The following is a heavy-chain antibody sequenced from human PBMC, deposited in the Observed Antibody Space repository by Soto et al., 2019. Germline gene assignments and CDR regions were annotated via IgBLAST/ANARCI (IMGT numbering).Heavy chain of an antibody. V-gene: IGHV1-69*08. CDR2: IIPIVDRA. CDR3: ARDLAITVPAPMGY. Sequence: QVQLVQSGAEVKKPGSSVRVSCKASGGTFSTYTISWVRQAPGQGLEWMGRIIPIVDRANYAQKFQGRVTITADKSTSTAYMELSSLRSDDTAVYYCARDLAITVPAPMGYWGQGTLVIVSS. CDR1: GGTFSTYT. D-gene: IGHD2-2*01. J-gene: IGHJ4*02.